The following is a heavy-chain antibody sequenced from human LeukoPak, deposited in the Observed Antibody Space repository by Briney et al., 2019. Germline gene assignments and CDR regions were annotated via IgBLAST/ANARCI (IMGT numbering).Heavy chain of an antibody. CDR3: AKVCGIAVAVINYYGMDV. CDR1: GFTFSSYG. V-gene: IGHV3-30*18. J-gene: IGHJ6*02. CDR2: ISYDGSNK. Sequence: GGSLRLSCAASGFTFSSYGMHWVRQAPGKGLEWVAVISYDGSNKYYADSVKGRFTISRDNSKNTLYLQMNSLRAEDTAVYYCAKVCGIAVAVINYYGMDVWGQGTTVTVSS. D-gene: IGHD6-19*01.